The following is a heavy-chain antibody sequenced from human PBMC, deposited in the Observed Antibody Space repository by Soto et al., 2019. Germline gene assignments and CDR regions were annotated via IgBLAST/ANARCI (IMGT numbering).Heavy chain of an antibody. V-gene: IGHV3-74*03. J-gene: IGHJ6*02. CDR2: LHSDGSAT. CDR1: GFIFSSYW. D-gene: IGHD2-2*02. Sequence: GGSLRLSCAASGFIFSSYWMHWVRQAPGKGLVWVSRLHSDGSATTYADSVKGRFTISRDNAKNTLYLQMNSLRAEDTAVYYCARELPTTIRGGYYYSYGMDVWGQGTTVTVSS. CDR3: ARELPTTIRGGYYYSYGMDV.